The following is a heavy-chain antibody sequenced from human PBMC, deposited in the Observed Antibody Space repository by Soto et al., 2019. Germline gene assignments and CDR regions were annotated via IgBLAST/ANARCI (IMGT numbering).Heavy chain of an antibody. CDR3: ARSLRITMVRTFLNWFDP. V-gene: IGHV4-39*01. CDR2: IYSHGNT. CDR1: GGPISSRTYS. Sequence: PSETLSLTCAVSGGPISSRTYSWGWIRQPPGKSLEWIGTIYSHGNTYSNPSLKSRVTISVDTSNNQLSLKLRSVTAADTAVYYCARSLRITMVRTFLNWFDPWGQATLVSVSS. J-gene: IGHJ5*02. D-gene: IGHD3-10*01.